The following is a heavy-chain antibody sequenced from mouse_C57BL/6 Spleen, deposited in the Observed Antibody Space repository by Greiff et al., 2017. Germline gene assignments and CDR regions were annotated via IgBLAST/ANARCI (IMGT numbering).Heavy chain of an antibody. CDR1: GYTFTSYW. J-gene: IGHJ1*03. D-gene: IGHD1-1*01. Sequence: QVQLQQPGAELVKPGASVKMSCKASGYTFTSYWITWVKQRPGQGLEWIGDIYPGSGSTNYNEKFKSKANLTVDTSASTAYMQLSSLTSEDSAVYYCASNRITTVPDGYFDVWCTGTTVTVSS. CDR3: ASNRITTVPDGYFDV. V-gene: IGHV1-55*01. CDR2: IYPGSGST.